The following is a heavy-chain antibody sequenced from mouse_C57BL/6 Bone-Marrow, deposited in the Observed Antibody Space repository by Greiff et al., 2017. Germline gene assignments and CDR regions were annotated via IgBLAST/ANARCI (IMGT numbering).Heavy chain of an antibody. CDR3: ARHDGYSDLFAY. Sequence: QVQLQQSGPELVKPGASVKLSCKASGYTFTSYDINWVKQRPGQGLEWIGVINPGSGGTNYNEKFKGKATLTADKSSSTAYMQLSSLTSEDSAVYFWARHDGYSDLFAYWGQGTLVTVSA. V-gene: IGHV1-66*01. J-gene: IGHJ3*01. CDR1: GYTFTSYD. CDR2: INPGSGGT. D-gene: IGHD2-3*01.